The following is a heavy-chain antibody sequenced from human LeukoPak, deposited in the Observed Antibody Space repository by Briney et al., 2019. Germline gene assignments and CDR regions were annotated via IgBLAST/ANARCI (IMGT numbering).Heavy chain of an antibody. Sequence: QPGGSLRLSCAASGFTLSSYWMNWVRQAPGKGLVWVSRINTDGSSTSYADSVKGRFTISRDNAKNTLYLQMSSLRAEDTAVYYCARGGPRRGAYFDYWGQGTLVTVSS. CDR2: INTDGSST. V-gene: IGHV3-74*01. J-gene: IGHJ4*02. CDR3: ARGGPRRGAYFDY. CDR1: GFTLSSYW.